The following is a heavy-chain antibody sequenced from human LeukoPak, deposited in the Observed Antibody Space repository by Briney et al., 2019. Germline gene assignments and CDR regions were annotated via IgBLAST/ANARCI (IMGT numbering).Heavy chain of an antibody. CDR3: ARDGDSGGWFDS. Sequence: PSETLSLTCAVYGGSFSGYYWSWIRQPPGKGLECIGYIYYSGSTKYNPSLNSRATISLDTSKNQFFLKLTSVTAADTAVYYCARDGDSGGWFDSWGQGALVTVSS. CDR2: IYYSGST. D-gene: IGHD6-25*01. CDR1: GGSFSGYY. V-gene: IGHV4-59*01. J-gene: IGHJ5*01.